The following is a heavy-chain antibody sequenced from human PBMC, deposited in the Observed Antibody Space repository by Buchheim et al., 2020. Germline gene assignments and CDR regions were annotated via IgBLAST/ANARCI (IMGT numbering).Heavy chain of an antibody. V-gene: IGHV4-31*03. D-gene: IGHD3-3*01. CDR1: GASISSGGYY. CDR2: IYYSWST. J-gene: IGHJ6*02. Sequence: QVQLRESGPGLVKPSQTLSLTCTVSGASISSGGYYWNWIRQHPGKGLEWIGYIYYSWSTYYNPSLKSRVTISVDTSKNQFSLRLSSVTAADTAVYYCARGNYDFWSGYSHYYYYYGMDVWGQGTT. CDR3: ARGNYDFWSGYSHYYYYYGMDV.